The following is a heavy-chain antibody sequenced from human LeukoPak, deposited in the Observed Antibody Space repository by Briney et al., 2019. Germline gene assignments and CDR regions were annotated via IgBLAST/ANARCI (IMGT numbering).Heavy chain of an antibody. CDR2: IYHRGSA. V-gene: IGHV4-38-2*02. CDR3: ASPSGSYDIFDY. J-gene: IGHJ4*02. D-gene: IGHD1-26*01. Sequence: SETLSLTCTVSGYSISSGYYWGWIRQPPGKGLEWIGSIYHRGSAYYNPSLKSRVTISVDTSKNQFSLKLSSVTAADTAVYYCASPSGSYDIFDYWGQGTLVTVSS. CDR1: GYSISSGYY.